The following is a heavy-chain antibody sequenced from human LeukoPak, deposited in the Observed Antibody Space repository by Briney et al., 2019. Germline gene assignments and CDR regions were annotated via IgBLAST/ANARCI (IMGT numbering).Heavy chain of an antibody. CDR3: ARSGLTGRGNGLDV. CDR2: FLSGGST. Sequence: GGSLRLSCAASGFTFSSYAMHWVRQAPGKGLEWVSVFLSGGSTHYADSVKARFSMSRDNSRNIVYLQLNSLRADDTAVYYCARSGLTGRGNGLDVWGQGTTVTVSS. D-gene: IGHD3/OR15-3a*01. V-gene: IGHV3-NL1*01. CDR1: GFTFSSYA. J-gene: IGHJ6*02.